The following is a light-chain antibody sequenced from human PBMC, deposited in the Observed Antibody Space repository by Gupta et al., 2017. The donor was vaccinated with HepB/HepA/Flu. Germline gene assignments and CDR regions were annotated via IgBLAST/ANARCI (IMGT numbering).Light chain of an antibody. V-gene: IGLV1-40*01. J-gene: IGLJ2*01. Sequence: QSVLTQPPSVSGAPGQRVTISCTGGSSNIGEGYDLHWYQQLPGRAPNLLIKYDNSRPSGVPDRFSGSRSDTSASLAITGLQAEDEADYYCQSYDNRRSVWVFGGGTKLTVL. CDR1: SSNIGEGYD. CDR2: YDN. CDR3: QSYDNRRSVWV.